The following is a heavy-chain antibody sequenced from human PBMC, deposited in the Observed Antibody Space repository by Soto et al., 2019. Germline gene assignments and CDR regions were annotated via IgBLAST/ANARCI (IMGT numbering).Heavy chain of an antibody. CDR1: GGSISSYY. CDR3: ARGESVVGDY. V-gene: IGHV4-59*08. Sequence: PSETLSLTCTVSGGSISSYYWSWIRQPPGKGLEWIGYIYYSGSTYYNPSLKSRVTVSVDTSKNQFSLKLSSVTAADTAVYYCARGESVVGDYWGQGTLVTVSS. J-gene: IGHJ4*02. D-gene: IGHD2-15*01. CDR2: IYYSGST.